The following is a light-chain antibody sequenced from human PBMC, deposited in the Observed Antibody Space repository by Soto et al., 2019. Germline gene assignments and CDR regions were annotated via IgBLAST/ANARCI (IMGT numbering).Light chain of an antibody. J-gene: IGLJ1*01. CDR2: DDN. CDR3: CSYAGRSIYV. V-gene: IGLV2-23*01. Sequence: QSALTQPASVSGSPGQSITISCTGTSSDIGTYNLVSWYQQFPGKAPKVIIYDDNKRPSGVSNRFSGSRSGNSASLTISGLHAEDEAEYSCCSYAGRSIYVFGSGTKLTVL. CDR1: SSDIGTYNL.